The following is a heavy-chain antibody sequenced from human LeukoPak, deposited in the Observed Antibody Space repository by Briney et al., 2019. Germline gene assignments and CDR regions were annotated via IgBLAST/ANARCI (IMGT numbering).Heavy chain of an antibody. D-gene: IGHD2-8*01. Sequence: PSETLSLTCTVSGGSISSGGYYWSWIRQHPGKGLEWIGYIYYSGSTYYNPSLKSRVTTSVDTSKNQFSLKLSSVTAADTAVYYCARSGCTNGVCYRENNWFDPWGQGTLVTVSS. CDR2: IYYSGST. CDR1: GGSISSGGYY. V-gene: IGHV4-31*03. J-gene: IGHJ5*02. CDR3: ARSGCTNGVCYRENNWFDP.